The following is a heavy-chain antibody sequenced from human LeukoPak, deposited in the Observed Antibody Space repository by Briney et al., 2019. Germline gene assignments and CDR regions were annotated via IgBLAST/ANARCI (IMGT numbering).Heavy chain of an antibody. CDR1: GYTFTSYG. J-gene: IGHJ3*02. CDR3: VRRSSGYYEDAFDI. Sequence: GASVKVSCKASGYTFTSYGISWVRQAPGQGLEWMGWISAYNGNTNYAQKLQGRVTMTTDTSTSTAYMELSSLRSEDMAVYYCVRRSSGYYEDAFDIWGQGTMVTVSS. D-gene: IGHD3-22*01. CDR2: ISAYNGNT. V-gene: IGHV1-18*03.